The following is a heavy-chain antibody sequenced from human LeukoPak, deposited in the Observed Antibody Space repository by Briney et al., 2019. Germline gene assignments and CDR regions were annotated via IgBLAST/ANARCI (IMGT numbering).Heavy chain of an antibody. Sequence: SETLSLTCAVYGGSFSGYYWSWIRQPPGKGLEWIGEINHGGSTNYNPSLKSRVTISVDTSKNQFSLKLSSVTAADTAVYYCARERSPDAFDIWGQGTMVTVSS. CDR3: ARERSPDAFDI. D-gene: IGHD3-10*01. CDR1: GGSFSGYY. CDR2: INHGGST. J-gene: IGHJ3*02. V-gene: IGHV4-34*01.